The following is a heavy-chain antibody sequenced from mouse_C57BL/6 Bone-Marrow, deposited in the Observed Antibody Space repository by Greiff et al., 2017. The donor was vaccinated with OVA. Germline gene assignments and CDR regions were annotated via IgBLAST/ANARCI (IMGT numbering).Heavy chain of an antibody. CDR1: GYTFTSYG. J-gene: IGHJ3*01. CDR2: IYPRSGNT. Sequence: VKVVESGAELARPGASVKLSCKASGYTFTSYGISWVKQRTGQGLEWIGEIYPRSGNTYYNEKFKGKATLTADKSSSTAYMELRSLTSEDSAVCFCAHCYGSSLFAYWGQGTLVTVSA. V-gene: IGHV1-81*01. D-gene: IGHD1-1*01. CDR3: AHCYGSSLFAY.